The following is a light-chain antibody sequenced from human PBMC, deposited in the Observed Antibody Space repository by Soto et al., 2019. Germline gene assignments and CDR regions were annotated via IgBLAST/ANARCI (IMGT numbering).Light chain of an antibody. CDR1: QGISSY. J-gene: IGKJ5*01. V-gene: IGKV1-8*01. Sequence: AIRMTQSPSSFSASTGDRVTITCRASQGISSYLAWYQQKPGKAPKLLIYAASTLQSGVPSRFSGSGSGTDFTLTISCLQSEDFATDYCRQYYSYPITFGQGTRLEIK. CDR3: RQYYSYPIT. CDR2: AAS.